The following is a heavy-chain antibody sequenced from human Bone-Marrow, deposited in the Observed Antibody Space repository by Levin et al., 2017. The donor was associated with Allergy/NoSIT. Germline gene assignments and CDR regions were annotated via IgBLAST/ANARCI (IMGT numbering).Heavy chain of an antibody. CDR3: AKGGPRPHSTIRQYYFDY. Sequence: GGSLRLSCVASGFNFNNYAMSWVRQAPGKGLEWVSGLSDGGGSTYYADSVKGRFTISRDNSKNTLYLQMNSLRAEDTAVYYCAKGGPRPHSTIRQYYFDYWGQGTLVTASS. V-gene: IGHV3-23*01. CDR2: LSDGGGST. D-gene: IGHD4/OR15-4a*01. CDR1: GFNFNNYA. J-gene: IGHJ4*02.